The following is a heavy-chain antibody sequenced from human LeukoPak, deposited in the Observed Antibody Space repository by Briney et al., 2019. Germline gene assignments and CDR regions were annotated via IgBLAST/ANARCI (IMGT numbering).Heavy chain of an antibody. V-gene: IGHV1-18*04. CDR2: ISAYNGNT. J-gene: IGHJ4*02. Sequence: ASVKVSFKGSGYTFTSYGISWVRQAPGQGVEGMGWISAYNGNTNYAQKLQGRVTITTDTSTSTAYMELRSLRSDDTAVYYCARANYGDYQYYFDYWGQGTLVTVSS. CDR3: ARANYGDYQYYFDY. CDR1: GYTFTSYG. D-gene: IGHD4-17*01.